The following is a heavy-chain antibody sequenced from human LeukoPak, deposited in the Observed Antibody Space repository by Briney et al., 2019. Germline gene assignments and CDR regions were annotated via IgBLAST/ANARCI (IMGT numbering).Heavy chain of an antibody. J-gene: IGHJ3*02. D-gene: IGHD6-25*01. V-gene: IGHV3-21*01. CDR2: ISSSSSYI. CDR3: AREGGGHDAFDI. CDR1: AFTFSSYS. Sequence: PGRSLRLSCAASAFTFSSYSMKWVRQAPGKGLEWVSSISSSSSYIYYADSVKGRFTISRDNAKNSLYLQMNSLRAEDTAVYYCAREGGGHDAFDIWGQGTMVTVSS.